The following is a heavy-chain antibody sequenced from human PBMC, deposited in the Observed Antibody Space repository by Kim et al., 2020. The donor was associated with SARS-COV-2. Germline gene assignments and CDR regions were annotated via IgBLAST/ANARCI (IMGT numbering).Heavy chain of an antibody. CDR1: GYTFTSYY. Sequence: ASVKVSCKASGYTFTSYYMHWVRQAPGQGLEWMGIVSSSGGSTNYAQKFQGSVTMTTDTSTSTVYMELSSLRSEDTAVYYCARDGYYHCSGSYYKDHWGQ. CDR3: ARDGYYHCSGSYYKDH. J-gene: IGHJ4*02. CDR2: VSSSGGST. V-gene: IGHV1-46*01. D-gene: IGHD3-10*01.